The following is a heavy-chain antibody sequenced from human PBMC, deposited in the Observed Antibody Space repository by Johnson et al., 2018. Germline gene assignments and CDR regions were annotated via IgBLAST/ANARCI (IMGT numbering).Heavy chain of an antibody. D-gene: IGHD2-8*01. CDR3: ARVTAVLAFDI. CDR2: IDWNGGRV. Sequence: EVQLLESGGGLVQXGRSLRLSCAASGFSFDDYSMHWVRQPPGKGLEWVSGIDWNGGRVDYADSGQGRFTISRDNAKNSLYLQMNSLRAEDTAVYYCARVTAVLAFDIWGQGTMVTVSS. J-gene: IGHJ3*02. V-gene: IGHV3-9*01. CDR1: GFSFDDYS.